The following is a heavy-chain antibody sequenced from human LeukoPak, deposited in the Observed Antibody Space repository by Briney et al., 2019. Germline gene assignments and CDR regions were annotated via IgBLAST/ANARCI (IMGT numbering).Heavy chain of an antibody. D-gene: IGHD3-22*01. V-gene: IGHV3-21*01. Sequence: GGSLRLSCAASGFTFSSYSMNWVRQAPGKGLEWVSSISSGSSYIYYADSVKGRFTISRDNAKNSLYLQMNSLRAEDTAVYYCARDYYYDSSGYYPLGFDYWGQGTLVTVSS. CDR2: ISSGSSYI. CDR3: ARDYYYDSSGYYPLGFDY. CDR1: GFTFSSYS. J-gene: IGHJ4*02.